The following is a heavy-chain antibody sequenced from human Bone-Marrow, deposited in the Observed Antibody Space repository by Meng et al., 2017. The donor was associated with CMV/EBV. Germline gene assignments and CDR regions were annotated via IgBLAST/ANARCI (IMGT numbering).Heavy chain of an antibody. V-gene: IGHV3-23*01. J-gene: IGHJ2*01. Sequence: GGSLRLSCAASGFTFSSYAMSWVRQAPGKGLEWVSAISGSGGSTYYADSVKGRFTISRDNSKNTLYLQMNSLRAEDMALYYCAKGYSSSLDWYFDLWRRGTLDTVSS. CDR2: ISGSGGST. CDR3: AKGYSSSLDWYFDL. CDR1: GFTFSSYA. D-gene: IGHD6-6*01.